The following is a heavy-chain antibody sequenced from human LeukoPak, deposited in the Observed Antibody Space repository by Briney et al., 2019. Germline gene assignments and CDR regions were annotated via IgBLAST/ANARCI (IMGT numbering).Heavy chain of an antibody. V-gene: IGHV4-59*01. CDR3: ARYYYFGSGNYPYFDY. CDR2: ISDSGSA. CDR1: GGSFSGYY. J-gene: IGHJ4*02. D-gene: IGHD3-10*01. Sequence: SETLSLTCAVYGGSFSGYYWSWIRQPPGKGLEGMGYISDSGSANYTPSLESRVTISADTSKNQFSLKLSSVTAADTAVYYCARYYYFGSGNYPYFDYWGQGTLVTVSS.